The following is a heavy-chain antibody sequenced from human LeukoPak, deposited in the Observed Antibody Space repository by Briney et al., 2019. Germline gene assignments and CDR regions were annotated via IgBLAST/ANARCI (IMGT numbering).Heavy chain of an antibody. J-gene: IGHJ2*01. CDR2: IKQDGSEK. CDR1: GFTFSSYW. D-gene: IGHD5-24*01. Sequence: QPGGSLRLSCAASGFTFSSYWMSWVRQAPGKGLEWVANIKQDGSEKYYVDSVKGRFTISRDNAKNSLYLQMNSLRAEDTAVYYCARFGDGYTWVDWYFDLWGRGTLVTVSS. V-gene: IGHV3-7*01. CDR3: ARFGDGYTWVDWYFDL.